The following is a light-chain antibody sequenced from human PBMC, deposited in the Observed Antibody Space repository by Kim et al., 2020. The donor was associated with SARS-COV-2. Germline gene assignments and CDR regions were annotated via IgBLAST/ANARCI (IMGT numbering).Light chain of an antibody. CDR3: QVWDRSSDHPNWV. Sequence: SYELTQPPSVSVAPGKTARITCGGNNIGSKSVHWYQQKPGQAPVLVIYYDSDRPSGIPERFSGSNSGNTATLTISRVEAGDEADYYCQVWDRSSDHPNWV. J-gene: IGLJ3*02. CDR1: NIGSKS. V-gene: IGLV3-21*04. CDR2: YDS.